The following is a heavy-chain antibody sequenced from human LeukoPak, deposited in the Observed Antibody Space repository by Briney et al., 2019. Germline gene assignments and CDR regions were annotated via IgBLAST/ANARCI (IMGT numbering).Heavy chain of an antibody. J-gene: IGHJ5*02. V-gene: IGHV1-24*01. D-gene: IGHD4-17*01. CDR3: ATEQDLDYGDYGGWFDP. Sequence: ASVKVSCKVSGYTLTELSMRWVRQAPGKGLEWMGGFDPEDGETIYAQKFQGRVTMTEDTSTDTAYVELSSLRSEDTAVYYCATEQDLDYGDYGGWFDPWGQGTLVTVSS. CDR2: FDPEDGET. CDR1: GYTLTELS.